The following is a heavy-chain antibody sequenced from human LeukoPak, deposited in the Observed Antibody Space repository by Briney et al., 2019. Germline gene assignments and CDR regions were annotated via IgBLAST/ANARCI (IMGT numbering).Heavy chain of an antibody. CDR2: ISDNGGST. CDR1: GFTFRSYA. J-gene: IGHJ6*04. Sequence: PGGSLRLSCAASGFTFRSYAMSWVRQAPGKGLEWVSGISDNGGSTYYADSVKGRFTISRDNSKNTLYLQMNSLRAEDTAVYYCAKSSNIELKPAAIMDYYYYGRDVGGKGTTVTVS. D-gene: IGHD2-2*02. V-gene: IGHV3-23*01. CDR3: AKSSNIELKPAAIMDYYYYGRDV.